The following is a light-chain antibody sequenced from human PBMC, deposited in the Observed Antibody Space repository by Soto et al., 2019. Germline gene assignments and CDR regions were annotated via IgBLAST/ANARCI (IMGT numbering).Light chain of an antibody. V-gene: IGLV2-14*01. CDR3: SSYTSSSTYV. CDR2: DVS. CDR1: SSDVGGYNY. J-gene: IGLJ1*01. Sequence: QSVLTQPASVSGSPGQSITISCTGTSSDVGGYNYVSWYQQDPGKAPKLMIYDVSNRPSGASHRFSASKSGNTASLTISGLQADDEADYYCSSYTSSSTYVFGTGTKVTVL.